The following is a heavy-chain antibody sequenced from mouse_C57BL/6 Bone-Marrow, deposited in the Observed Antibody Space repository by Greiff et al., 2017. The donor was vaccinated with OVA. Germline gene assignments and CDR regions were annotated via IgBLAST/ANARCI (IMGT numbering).Heavy chain of an antibody. D-gene: IGHD2-5*01. V-gene: IGHV3-8*01. Sequence: EVKLQESGPGLAKPSQTLSLTCSVPGYSITSDYWNWIRKFPGNKLEYMGYISYSGSTYYNPSLKSRISITRDTSKNQYYLQLNSVTTEDTATYYCARYNAYYSNYVYFDYWGQGTTLTVSS. CDR1: GYSITSDY. J-gene: IGHJ2*01. CDR3: ARYNAYYSNYVYFDY. CDR2: ISYSGST.